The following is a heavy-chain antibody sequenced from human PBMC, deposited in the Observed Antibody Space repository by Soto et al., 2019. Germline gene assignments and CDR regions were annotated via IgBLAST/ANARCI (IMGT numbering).Heavy chain of an antibody. V-gene: IGHV1-46*01. D-gene: IGHD6-13*01. CDR3: ASRPAFSSSWYGIPPDPSHGMDV. Sequence: QMQLVQSGAEVKRPGASVRVSCKSSGYTFTSFYIHWVRQAPGQGLEWMGIINPSGGITNFAQRFQGRVTMTRDMSTITHYMELSSLTSDDTAVYYCASRPAFSSSWYGIPPDPSHGMDVWGQGTTVTVS. J-gene: IGHJ6*02. CDR2: INPSGGIT. CDR1: GYTFTSFY.